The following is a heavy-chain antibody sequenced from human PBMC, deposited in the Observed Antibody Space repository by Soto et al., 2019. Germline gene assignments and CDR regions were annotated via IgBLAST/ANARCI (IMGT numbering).Heavy chain of an antibody. V-gene: IGHV4-61*01. D-gene: IGHD2-15*01. CDR3: AVTRYYCSGGSCYSIVFCYDGIHV. J-gene: IGHJ6*02. CDR2: TSYSGRT. Sequence: QVQLQESGPGLVKPSETLSLTCTVSGGSVSSGSYYWSWIRQPPGKGLEWNGYTSYSGRTNYNPSLNRLLLISVEPSMPQVSLNLSTGTAADTAVYYCAVTRYYCSGGSCYSIVFCYDGIHVRGQGTTVT. CDR1: GGSVSSGSYY.